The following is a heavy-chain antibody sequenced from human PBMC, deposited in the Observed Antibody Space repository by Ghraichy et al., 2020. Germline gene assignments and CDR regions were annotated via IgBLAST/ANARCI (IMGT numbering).Heavy chain of an antibody. CDR2: IKQDGSEK. D-gene: IGHD3-9*01. CDR1: GFTFSSYW. Sequence: GGSLRLSCAASGFTFSSYWMSWVRQAPGKGLEWVANIKQDGSEKYYVDSVKGRFTISRDNAKNSLYLQMNSLRAEDTAVYYCARGDITIFSTFDYWGQGTLVTVSS. J-gene: IGHJ4*02. V-gene: IGHV3-7*03. CDR3: ARGDITIFSTFDY.